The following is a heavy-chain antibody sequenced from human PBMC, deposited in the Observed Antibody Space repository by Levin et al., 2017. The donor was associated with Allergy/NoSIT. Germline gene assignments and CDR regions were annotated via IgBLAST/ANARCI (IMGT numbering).Heavy chain of an antibody. J-gene: IGHJ4*02. CDR3: VREGRWLPTDY. CDR2: IYSAGNT. CDR1: GFTVSSKY. D-gene: IGHD5-24*01. Sequence: PGGSLRLSCAASGFTVSSKYMSWVRQAPGKGLEWVSVIYSAGNTNYADSVRGRFTISRDNSKNTMYLQMNSLRAEDTAVYYCVREGRWLPTDYWGQGTLVTVSS. V-gene: IGHV3-53*01.